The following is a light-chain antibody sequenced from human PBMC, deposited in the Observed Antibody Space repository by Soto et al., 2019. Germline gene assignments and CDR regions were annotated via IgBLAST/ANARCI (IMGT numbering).Light chain of an antibody. CDR1: QNIRSS. Sequence: VVMTHSPASLSASPWYRFTLSFRSSQNIRSSLAWYQQRPGQAPRLLIYDASTRATGIPPRFSGGGSGTEFTVTISSLQSEDFAIYYCQQYDIWPPYTFGQGTKVDIK. CDR3: QQYDIWPPYT. V-gene: IGKV3-15*01. J-gene: IGKJ2*01. CDR2: DAS.